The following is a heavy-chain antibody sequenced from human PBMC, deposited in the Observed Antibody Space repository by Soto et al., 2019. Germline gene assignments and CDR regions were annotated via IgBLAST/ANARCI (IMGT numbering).Heavy chain of an antibody. V-gene: IGHV3-21*01. CDR3: ARDPPSFNAFDI. CDR1: GFTFSSYS. Sequence: GGSLRLSCAASGFTFSSYSMNWVRQAPGKGLEWVSSISSSSSYIYYADSVKGRFTISRDNAKNSLYLQMNSLRAEDTAVYYCARDPPSFNAFDIWGQGTMVTVSS. J-gene: IGHJ3*02. CDR2: ISSSSSYI.